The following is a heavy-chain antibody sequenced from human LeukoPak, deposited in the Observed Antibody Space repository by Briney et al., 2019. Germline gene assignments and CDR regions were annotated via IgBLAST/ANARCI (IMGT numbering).Heavy chain of an antibody. CDR3: ARDRFPNDRYSNWFDP. Sequence: SETLSLTCTVSGGSISSGSYYWSWIRQPAGKGLEWIGRIYTSGSTNYNPSLKSRVAISVDTSKNQFSLKLSSVTAADTAVYYCARDRFPNDRYSNWFDPWGQGTLVTVSS. CDR2: IYTSGST. J-gene: IGHJ5*02. CDR1: GGSISSGSYY. D-gene: IGHD1-1*01. V-gene: IGHV4-61*02.